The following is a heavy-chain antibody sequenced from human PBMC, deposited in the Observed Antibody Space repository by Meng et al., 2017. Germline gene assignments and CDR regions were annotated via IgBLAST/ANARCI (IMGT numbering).Heavy chain of an antibody. CDR1: GFTFSSYT. D-gene: IGHD2-15*01. V-gene: IGHV3-64*01. CDR3: AIYACSGGSCYADY. J-gene: IGHJ4*02. CDR2: ISSNGGST. Sequence: GGSLRLSCAVSGFTFSSYTMHWVRQAPGKGLEYVSAISSNGGSTYYANSVKGRFTISRDNSKNTLYLQMGSLRAEDMAVYYCAIYACSGGSCYADYWGQGTLVTVSS.